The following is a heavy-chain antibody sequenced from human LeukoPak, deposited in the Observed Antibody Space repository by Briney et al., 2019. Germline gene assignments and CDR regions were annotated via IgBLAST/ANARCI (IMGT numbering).Heavy chain of an antibody. CDR1: GGSISSSSYY. V-gene: IGHV4-39*01. CDR2: IYYSGST. Sequence: SVTLSLTCTVSGGSISSSSYYWGWIRQPPGEGLEWIGSIYYSGSTYYNPSLKSRVTISVDTSKNQFSLKLSSVTAADTAIYYCARAYSPVWNGSHSLFDPWGQGTLVTVSS. J-gene: IGHJ5*02. D-gene: IGHD1-26*01. CDR3: ARAYSPVWNGSHSLFDP.